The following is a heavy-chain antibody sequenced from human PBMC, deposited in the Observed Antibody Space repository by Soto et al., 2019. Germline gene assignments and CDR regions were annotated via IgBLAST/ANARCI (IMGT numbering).Heavy chain of an antibody. Sequence: EVQLVESGGGLVQPGGSLRLSCAASGFIFSGYCMHWVRQAPGKGLVWVSRINSDGSTTSYADSVKGRFTISRDNAKNTLYLQMNRLTAEATAVYYCARLLGGSGSFIDYWGQGALVTVSS. CDR3: ARLLGGSGSFIDY. CDR1: GFIFSGYC. CDR2: INSDGSTT. V-gene: IGHV3-74*01. D-gene: IGHD3-10*01. J-gene: IGHJ4*02.